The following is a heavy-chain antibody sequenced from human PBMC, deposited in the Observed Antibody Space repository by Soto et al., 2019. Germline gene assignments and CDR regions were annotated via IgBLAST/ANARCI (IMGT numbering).Heavy chain of an antibody. CDR1: GFTFSIYW. V-gene: IGHV3-74*01. Sequence: EVQLVESGGGLVQPGGSLRLSCAASGFTFSIYWMHWVRQAPGKGLVWVSRMNMDGSRTSYADFAKGRFTISRDDAKSTVYLQMSNLRAEDTAVYCVRGDCDRYDGHGYLGRHWGQGTLVTVSS. CDR2: MNMDGSRT. CDR3: RGDCDRYDGHGYLGRH. J-gene: IGHJ4*02. D-gene: IGHD3-22*01.